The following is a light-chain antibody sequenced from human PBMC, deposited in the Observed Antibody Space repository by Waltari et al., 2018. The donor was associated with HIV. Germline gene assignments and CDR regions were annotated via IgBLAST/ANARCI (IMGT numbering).Light chain of an antibody. Sequence: DIQMTQSPSSLSSFIGDTVTITCRASQAIKNYLAWYQHRPGEAPHLLIYAASTCQSGVPSRLSGSRSGTDFTLTITNLQPEDVGTYYCQKFNSAPLTSGGGTQVEIK. V-gene: IGKV1-27*01. J-gene: IGKJ4*01. CDR1: QAIKNY. CDR3: QKFNSAPLT. CDR2: AAS.